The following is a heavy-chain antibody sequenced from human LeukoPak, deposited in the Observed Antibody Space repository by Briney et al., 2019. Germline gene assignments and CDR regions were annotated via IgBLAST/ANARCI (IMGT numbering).Heavy chain of an antibody. J-gene: IGHJ6*02. Sequence: ASVKVSCKASGYTFTGYYMHWVRQAPGRGLEWMGWINPNSGGTNYAQKFQGRVTMTGDTSISTAYMELSRLRSDDTAVYYCAISGYDAYGMDVWGQGTTVTVSS. D-gene: IGHD5-12*01. CDR1: GYTFTGYY. CDR2: INPNSGGT. V-gene: IGHV1-2*02. CDR3: AISGYDAYGMDV.